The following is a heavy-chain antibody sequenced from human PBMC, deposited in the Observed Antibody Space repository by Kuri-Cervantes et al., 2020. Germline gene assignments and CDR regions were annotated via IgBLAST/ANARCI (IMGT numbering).Heavy chain of an antibody. V-gene: IGHV3-9*01. CDR1: GFNFDDYA. D-gene: IGHD5-24*01. J-gene: IGHJ4*02. Sequence: SLKTPCAASGFNFDDYAMHWVRRAPGKGLEWVSGISWNSGSIGYADSVKGRFTISRDNAKNSLYLQMNSLRAEDTAVYYCARGGLGRDGYNFLYWGQGTLVTVSS. CDR2: ISWNSGSI. CDR3: ARGGLGRDGYNFLY.